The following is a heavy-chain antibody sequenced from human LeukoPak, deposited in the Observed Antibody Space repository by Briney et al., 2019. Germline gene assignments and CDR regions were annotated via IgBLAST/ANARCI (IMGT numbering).Heavy chain of an antibody. V-gene: IGHV1-46*01. J-gene: IGHJ4*02. D-gene: IGHD4-17*01. CDR1: GYTFTSYY. Sequence: ASVKVSCKASGYTFTSYYIHWVRQAPGQGLEWVGISNPSGGSTRYAQKFQGRVTMTRDTSTSTVYMELSSLRSEDTAVYYCTREAGYGDFDYWGQGTLVTVSS. CDR2: SNPSGGST. CDR3: TREAGYGDFDY.